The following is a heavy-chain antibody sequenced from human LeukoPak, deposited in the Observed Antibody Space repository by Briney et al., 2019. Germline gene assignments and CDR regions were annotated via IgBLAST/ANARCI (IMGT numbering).Heavy chain of an antibody. Sequence: GGSLRLSCAASGFSLTNYALTWVRQAPGRGLEWVSSIRVGSTNTYYADSVKGRFTISRDDSRNTFYLYMNSLRPDDTAVYYCTKAPFDLIKGTYDLWGQGTKVTASS. J-gene: IGHJ3*01. CDR3: TKAPFDLIKGTYDL. CDR2: IRVGSTNT. CDR1: GFSLTNYA. V-gene: IGHV3-23*01. D-gene: IGHD3-10*01.